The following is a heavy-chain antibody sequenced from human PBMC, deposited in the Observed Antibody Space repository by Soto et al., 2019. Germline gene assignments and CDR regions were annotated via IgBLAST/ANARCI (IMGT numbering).Heavy chain of an antibody. CDR3: ATTAAIGGTYYFDY. D-gene: IGHD2-2*02. Sequence: GASVKVSCKVSGYTLTELSMHWVRQALGKGLEWMGGFDPEDGETIYAQKFQGRVTMTEDTSTDTAYMELSSLRSEDTAVYYCATTAAIGGTYYFDYWGQGTLVTVSS. J-gene: IGHJ4*02. V-gene: IGHV1-24*01. CDR1: GYTLTELS. CDR2: FDPEDGET.